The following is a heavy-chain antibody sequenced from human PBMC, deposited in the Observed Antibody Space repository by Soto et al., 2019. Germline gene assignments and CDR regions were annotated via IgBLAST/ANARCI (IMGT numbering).Heavy chain of an antibody. D-gene: IGHD7-27*01. V-gene: IGHV5-51*01. J-gene: IGHJ5*02. CDR1: GYSCTSYW. CDR3: ARRAGPELGPFYP. CDR2: IYPGDSDT. Sequence: RGESLKISCKGSGYSCTSYWIGWVRQMPGKGLEWMGIIYPGDSDTRYSPSFQGQVTISADKSISTAYLQWSSLKSSDTVLYYCARRAGPELGPFYPWGQGTLVTVSS.